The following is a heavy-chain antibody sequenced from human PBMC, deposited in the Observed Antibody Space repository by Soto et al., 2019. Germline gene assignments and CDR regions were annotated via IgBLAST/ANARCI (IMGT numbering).Heavy chain of an antibody. Sequence: VGSLRLSCAASGFTFSSYAMHWVRQAPGKGLEWVAVISYDGSNKYYADSVKGRFTISRDNSKNTLYLQMNSLRAEDTAVYYCARVFGGSRTWVPGAFDIWGQGTMVTVSS. CDR3: ARVFGGSRTWVPGAFDI. D-gene: IGHD3-10*01. CDR2: ISYDGSNK. V-gene: IGHV3-30-3*01. CDR1: GFTFSSYA. J-gene: IGHJ3*02.